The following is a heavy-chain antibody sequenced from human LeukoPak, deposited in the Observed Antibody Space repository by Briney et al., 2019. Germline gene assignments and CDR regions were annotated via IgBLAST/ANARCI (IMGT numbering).Heavy chain of an antibody. CDR2: ISSSSSYI. J-gene: IGHJ4*02. CDR3: ARQSSGYDLGY. Sequence: GGSLRLSCAASGFTFSSYSMNWVRQAPGKGLEWVSSISSSSSYIYYADSVKGRFTISGDNAKNSLYLEMNSLRAEDTAVYYCARQSSGYDLGYWGQGTLVTVSS. V-gene: IGHV3-21*01. CDR1: GFTFSSYS. D-gene: IGHD5-12*01.